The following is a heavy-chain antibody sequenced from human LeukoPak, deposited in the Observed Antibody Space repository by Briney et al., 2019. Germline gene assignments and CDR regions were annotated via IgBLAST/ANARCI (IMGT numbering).Heavy chain of an antibody. Sequence: GASVKVSCKASGYTFTGYYMHWVRQAPGQGLEWMGWINPNSGGTNYAQKFQGWVTMTRDTSISTAYMELSRLRSDDTAVYYCARDSAVAGTHAYDYWGQGTLVTVSS. CDR1: GYTFTGYY. J-gene: IGHJ4*02. CDR3: ARDSAVAGTHAYDY. D-gene: IGHD6-19*01. CDR2: INPNSGGT. V-gene: IGHV1-2*04.